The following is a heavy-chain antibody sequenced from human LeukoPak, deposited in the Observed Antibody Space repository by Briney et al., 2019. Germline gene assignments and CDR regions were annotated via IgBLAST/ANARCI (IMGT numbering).Heavy chain of an antibody. V-gene: IGHV4-61*02. D-gene: IGHD2-8*01. CDR1: GGSINSGSYY. Sequence: SETLSLTCTVSGGSINSGSYYWSWIRQPAGKGLEWIGRIYTSGSTNYNPSLKSRVTISLDRTKNQFSLILSSVTAADTAMYYCARDGCTNGVCYDYWGQGTLVTVSS. CDR3: ARDGCTNGVCYDY. CDR2: IYTSGST. J-gene: IGHJ4*02.